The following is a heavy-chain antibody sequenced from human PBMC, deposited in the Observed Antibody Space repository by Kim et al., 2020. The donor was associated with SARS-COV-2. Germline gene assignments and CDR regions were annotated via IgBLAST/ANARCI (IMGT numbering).Heavy chain of an antibody. CDR1: GFTFSSYG. Sequence: GGSLRLSCAASGFTFSSYGMHWVRQAPGKGLEWVAVIWYDGSNKYYADSVKGRFTISRDNSKNTLYLQMNSLRAEDTAVYYCASDFRHYYYGMDVWGQGTMVTVSS. J-gene: IGHJ6*02. V-gene: IGHV3-33*01. CDR3: ASDFRHYYYGMDV. CDR2: IWYDGSNK.